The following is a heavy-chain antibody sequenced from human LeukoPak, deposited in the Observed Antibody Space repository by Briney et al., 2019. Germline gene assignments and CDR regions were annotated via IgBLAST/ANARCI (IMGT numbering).Heavy chain of an antibody. CDR2: IKQDGSEK. J-gene: IGHJ4*02. D-gene: IGHD2-15*01. CDR1: EFTFSSYW. Sequence: PGGSLRLSCAPSEFTFSSYWMSWVRQAPGKGLEWVANIKQDGSEKYYVDSVKGRFTISRDNAKNSLYLQMNSLRAEDTAVYYCARGPLGYCSGSSCSFDYWGQGTLVTVSS. CDR3: ARGPLGYCSGSSCSFDY. V-gene: IGHV3-7*01.